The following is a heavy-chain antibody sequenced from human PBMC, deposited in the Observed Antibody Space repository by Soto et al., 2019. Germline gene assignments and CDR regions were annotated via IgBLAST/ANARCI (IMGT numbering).Heavy chain of an antibody. D-gene: IGHD1-26*01. CDR3: AKMVGATLVDY. CDR2: IYHSGST. V-gene: IGHV4-4*02. Sequence: QVQLQESGPGLVKPSGTLSLTCTVSGASITTRSDAWWSWVRQPPGKGLEWIGEIYHSGSTNYNPSLKTGVTMSVDKSKNQFSLRLSSVTAADTAVYYCAKMVGATLVDYWGLGTLVTVSS. J-gene: IGHJ4*02. CDR1: GASITTRSDAW.